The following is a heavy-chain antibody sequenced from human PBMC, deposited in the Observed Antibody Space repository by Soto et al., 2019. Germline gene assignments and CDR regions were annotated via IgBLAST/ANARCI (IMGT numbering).Heavy chain of an antibody. D-gene: IGHD2-15*01. CDR2: IYSGGST. V-gene: IGHV3-53*04. CDR3: ASRPYCSGGSCYYYGMDV. CDR1: GFTVSSNY. J-gene: IGHJ6*02. Sequence: GGSLRLSCAASGFTVSSNYMSWVRQAPGKGLEWVSVIYSGGSTYYADSVKGRFTISRHNSKNTLYLQMNSLRVEDTAVYYCASRPYCSGGSCYYYGMDVWGQGTTVTVSS.